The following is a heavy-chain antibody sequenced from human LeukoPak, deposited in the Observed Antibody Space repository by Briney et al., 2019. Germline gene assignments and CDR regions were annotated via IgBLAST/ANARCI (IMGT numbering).Heavy chain of an antibody. J-gene: IGHJ4*02. D-gene: IGHD1-7*01. CDR3: ARDYWWNYDY. V-gene: IGHV3-30-3*01. CDR1: GFTFSDYA. CDR2: ISKDGSDK. Sequence: GGSLRLSCAASGFTFSDYAMHWVRQAPGKGLEWVAVISKDGSDKYYPGSVRGRFTISRDNSKNTIYLQMDSLRAEDTAIYYCARDYWWNYDYWGQGTLVTVSP.